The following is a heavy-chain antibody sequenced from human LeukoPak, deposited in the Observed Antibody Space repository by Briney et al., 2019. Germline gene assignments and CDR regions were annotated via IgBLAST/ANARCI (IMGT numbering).Heavy chain of an antibody. D-gene: IGHD1-1*01. J-gene: IGHJ6*02. CDR3: ASHPSNGVGTFYGMDV. CDR1: GDSISSGDYF. CDR2: ISYSGST. V-gene: IGHV4-39*01. Sequence: PSDTLSLTCSVSGDSISSGDYFWGWIRQPPGKGLEWIGSISYSGSTYYNPSLESRVTISVDTSKNQLSLKLTSVTAADTAVYYCASHPSNGVGTFYGMDVWGQGTTVTVSS.